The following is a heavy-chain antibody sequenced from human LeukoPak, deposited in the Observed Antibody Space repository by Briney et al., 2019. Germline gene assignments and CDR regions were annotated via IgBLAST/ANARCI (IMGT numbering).Heavy chain of an antibody. D-gene: IGHD3-10*01. CDR3: ARGIRLWFGDPHRGALDY. CDR1: GYTFTSYD. CDR2: MNPNSGNT. Sequence: ASAKVSCKASGYTFTSYDINWVRQATGQGLEWMGWMNPNSGNTGYAQKFLGRVTMTRNTSISTAYMELSSLRSEDTAVYYCARGIRLWFGDPHRGALDYWGQGTLVTVSS. V-gene: IGHV1-8*01. J-gene: IGHJ4*02.